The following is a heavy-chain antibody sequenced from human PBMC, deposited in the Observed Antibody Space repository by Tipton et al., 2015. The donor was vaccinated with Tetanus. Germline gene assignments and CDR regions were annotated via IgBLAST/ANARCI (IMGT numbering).Heavy chain of an antibody. Sequence: QLVQSGAEVIEPGESLKISCKGFGYPFNNFWIGWVRQMPGRGLEWMGIIFPGDSDIRYSPSFQGRVTISADKYISTAYLQWSGVRASDTAMYFCARVGGGSKWLFDYWGQGTPVTVSS. J-gene: IGHJ4*02. V-gene: IGHV5-51*01. CDR1: GYPFNNFW. CDR3: ARVGGGSKWLFDY. D-gene: IGHD5-12*01. CDR2: IFPGDSDI.